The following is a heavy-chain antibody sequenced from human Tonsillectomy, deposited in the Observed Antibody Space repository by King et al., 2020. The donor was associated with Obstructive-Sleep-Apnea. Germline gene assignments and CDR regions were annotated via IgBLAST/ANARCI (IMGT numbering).Heavy chain of an antibody. CDR3: ARDWMLDTVVFYFDY. CDR2: IYYSGST. J-gene: IGHJ4*02. V-gene: IGHV4-39*07. Sequence: QLQESGPGLVKPSETLSLTCTVSGDSISSSSYYWGWIRQPPGKGLEWIGSIYYSGSTYYNPSLKSRVTISVDTSKNQFSLKLSSVTAADTAVYYCARDWMLDTVVFYFDYWGQGTLVTVSS. CDR1: GDSISSSSYY. D-gene: IGHD4-23*01.